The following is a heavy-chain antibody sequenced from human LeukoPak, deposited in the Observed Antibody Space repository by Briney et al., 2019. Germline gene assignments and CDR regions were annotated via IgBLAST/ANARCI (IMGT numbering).Heavy chain of an antibody. CDR3: ARGVPSYDYVWGSYRFDY. CDR1: GGSISSYY. D-gene: IGHD3-16*02. J-gene: IGHJ4*02. V-gene: IGHV4-30-2*01. Sequence: SETLSLTCTVSGGSISSYYWSWIRQPPGKGLEWIGYIYHSGSTYYNPSLKSRVTISVDRSKNQFSLKLSSVTAADTAVYYCARGVPSYDYVWGSYRFDYWGQGTLVTVSP. CDR2: IYHSGST.